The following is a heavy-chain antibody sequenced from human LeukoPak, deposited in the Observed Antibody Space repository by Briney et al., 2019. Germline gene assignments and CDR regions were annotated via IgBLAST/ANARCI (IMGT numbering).Heavy chain of an antibody. CDR3: AKGGSSGWGD. D-gene: IGHD6-19*01. CDR2: ISTSSSYI. V-gene: IGHV3-21*01. J-gene: IGHJ4*02. CDR1: GFTFSTYS. Sequence: GGSLRLSCAASGFTFSTYSMNWVRQAPGKGLEWVSYISTSSSYIHYADSVNGRFTISRDNAKNTLYLQMNSLRAEDTAVYYCAKGGSSGWGDWGQGTLVTVSS.